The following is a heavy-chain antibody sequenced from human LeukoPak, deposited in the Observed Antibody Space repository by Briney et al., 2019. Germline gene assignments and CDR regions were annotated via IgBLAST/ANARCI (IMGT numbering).Heavy chain of an antibody. Sequence: GGSLRLSCAASGFTFSDYYMSWIRQAPGKGLEWVSYISSSGSTIYYADSVKGRFTISRDNAKNSLYLQMNSLRAEDTALYYCARVDGGSGSYFGSYYYYYYMDVWGKGTTVTVSS. CDR2: ISSSGSTI. D-gene: IGHD3-10*01. J-gene: IGHJ6*03. CDR3: ARVDGGSGSYFGSYYYYYYMDV. CDR1: GFTFSDYY. V-gene: IGHV3-11*01.